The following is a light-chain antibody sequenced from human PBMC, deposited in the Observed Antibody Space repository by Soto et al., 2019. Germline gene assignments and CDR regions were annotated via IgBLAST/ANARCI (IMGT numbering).Light chain of an antibody. Sequence: SALTQPRSVSGSPGQSVTSSCTGMSSDVGGYNYVSWYQQHPGKAPKLMVYDVTKRPSGVPDRFSGSKSGTTASLTISRLQAEDEADYYCSSYAGSVVFGGGTNVTVL. CDR3: SSYAGSVV. CDR1: SSDVGGYNY. CDR2: DVT. J-gene: IGLJ2*01. V-gene: IGLV2-11*01.